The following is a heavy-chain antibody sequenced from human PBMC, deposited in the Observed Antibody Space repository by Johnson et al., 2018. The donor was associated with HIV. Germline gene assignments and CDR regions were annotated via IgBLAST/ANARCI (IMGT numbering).Heavy chain of an antibody. CDR2: ISYDGSNK. J-gene: IGHJ3*02. CDR1: GFTFSSYA. Sequence: QVQLVESGGGVVQPGRSLRLSCAASGFTFSSYAMHWVRQAPGKGLEWVAVISYDGSNKYYADSVKGRFTISRDNSKNTLYLQMNSLRAEDTAVYYCASIVVVQAAQDNDAFDIWGQGTMVTVSS. CDR3: ASIVVVQAAQDNDAFDI. V-gene: IGHV3-30-3*01. D-gene: IGHD2-2*01.